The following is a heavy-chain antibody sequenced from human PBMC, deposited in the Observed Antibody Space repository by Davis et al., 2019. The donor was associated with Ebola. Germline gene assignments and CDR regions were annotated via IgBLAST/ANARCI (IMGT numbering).Heavy chain of an antibody. Sequence: PGGSLRLSCAASGFTFSSYAMHWVRQAPGKGLEWVAVISYDGSNKYYADSVKGRFTISRDNSKNTLYLQMNSLRAEDTAVYYCARAQLELGYYYYYYMDVWGKGTTVTVSS. J-gene: IGHJ6*03. CDR1: GFTFSSYA. V-gene: IGHV3-30-3*01. CDR3: ARAQLELGYYYYYYMDV. D-gene: IGHD1-1*01. CDR2: ISYDGSNK.